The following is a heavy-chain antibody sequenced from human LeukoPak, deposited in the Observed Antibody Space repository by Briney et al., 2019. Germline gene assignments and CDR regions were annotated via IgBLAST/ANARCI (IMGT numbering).Heavy chain of an antibody. Sequence: SETLSLTCTVSGGSISSSSYYWGWIRQPPGKGLEWIGSIYYSGSTYYNPSLKSRVTISVDTSKNQFSLKLSSVTAADTAVYYCARDRGCFDYWGQGTLVTVYS. J-gene: IGHJ4*02. CDR1: GGSISSSSYY. CDR2: IYYSGST. D-gene: IGHD3-16*01. CDR3: ARDRGCFDY. V-gene: IGHV4-39*07.